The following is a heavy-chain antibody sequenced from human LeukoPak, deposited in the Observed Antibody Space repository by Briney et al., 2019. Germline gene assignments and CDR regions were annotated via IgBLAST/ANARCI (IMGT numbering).Heavy chain of an antibody. CDR3: AKAEQWLVPFDY. J-gene: IGHJ4*02. Sequence: PGGSLRLSCAASGFTFSSYGMTWVRQAPGKGLEWVSAVSGSGGSTYYADSVKGRFTISRDNSKNTLYLQMNSLRAEDTAVYYCAKAEQWLVPFDYWGQGTLVTVSS. CDR2: VSGSGGST. V-gene: IGHV3-23*01. CDR1: GFTFSSYG. D-gene: IGHD6-19*01.